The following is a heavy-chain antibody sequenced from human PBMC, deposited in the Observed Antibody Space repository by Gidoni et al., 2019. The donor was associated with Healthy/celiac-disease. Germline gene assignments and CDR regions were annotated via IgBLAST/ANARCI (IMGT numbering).Heavy chain of an antibody. D-gene: IGHD2-2*01. V-gene: IGHV1-69*04. CDR1: GGTCSSYA. CDR3: AGSDCSSTSCYPSAGYYYYGMDV. J-gene: IGHJ6*02. Sequence: QVQLVQSGAEVKKPGSSVKVSCTASGGTCSSYAISWVRQAPGQGLEWMGRIIPILGIANYAQKFQGRVTITADKSTSTAYMELSSLRSEDTAVYYCAGSDCSSTSCYPSAGYYYYGMDVWGQGTTVTVSS. CDR2: IIPILGIA.